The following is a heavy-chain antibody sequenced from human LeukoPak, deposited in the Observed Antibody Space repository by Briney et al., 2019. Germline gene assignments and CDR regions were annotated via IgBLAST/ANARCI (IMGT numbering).Heavy chain of an antibody. D-gene: IGHD6-19*01. V-gene: IGHV3-23*01. CDR3: ARSGSGWYYFDY. J-gene: IGHJ4*02. CDR2: ISGSGGST. Sequence: GGSLRLSCAASGFTFSSYAMSWVRQAPGKGLEWVAAISGSGGSTYYADSVKGRFTISRDNSKNSLYLQMNSLRAEDTAVYYCARSGSGWYYFDYWGQGTLVTVSS. CDR1: GFTFSSYA.